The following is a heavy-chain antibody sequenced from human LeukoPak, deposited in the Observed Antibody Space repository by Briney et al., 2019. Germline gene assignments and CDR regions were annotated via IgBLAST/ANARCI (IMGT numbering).Heavy chain of an antibody. CDR3: ARDSEGYGRFDP. CDR2: IYYSGST. CDR1: GGSISSGGYY. D-gene: IGHD4-17*01. V-gene: IGHV4-31*03. J-gene: IGHJ5*02. Sequence: PSETLSLTCTVSGGSISSGGYYWSWLRRHPGKGLEWIGYIYYSGSTYYNPSLKSRVTISVDTSKNQFSLKLSSVTAADAAVYYCARDSEGYGRFDPWGQGILVTVSS.